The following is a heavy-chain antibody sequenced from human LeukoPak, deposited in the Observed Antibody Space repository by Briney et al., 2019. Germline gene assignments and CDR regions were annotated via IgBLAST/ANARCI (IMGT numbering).Heavy chain of an antibody. CDR3: AREGAGGG. J-gene: IGHJ4*02. CDR1: GDSLSPYF. CDR2: IHYSGIT. Sequence: SETLSLTCTVSGDSLSPYFWSWLRQPPGKGLELEWIGYIHYSGITNYSPSLKSRVTISVDTSRNHFSLNLKSVTAADTAVYYCAREGAGGGWGQGTLVTVSS. V-gene: IGHV4-59*12. D-gene: IGHD3-10*01.